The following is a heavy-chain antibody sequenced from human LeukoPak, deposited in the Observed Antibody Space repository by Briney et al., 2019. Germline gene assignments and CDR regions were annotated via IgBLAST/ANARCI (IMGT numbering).Heavy chain of an antibody. V-gene: IGHV3-48*01. CDR2: ISSSGSTI. J-gene: IGHJ6*03. CDR3: AKDPGHGGVYDYYYMDV. Sequence: GGSLRLSCAASGFTFRSYGMNWVRQAPGKGLEWVSYISSSGSTIYYADSVKGRFTISRDNSKNTLYLQMNSLRAEDTAVYYCAKDPGHGGVYDYYYMDVWGKGTTVTISS. CDR1: GFTFRSYG. D-gene: IGHD2-8*01.